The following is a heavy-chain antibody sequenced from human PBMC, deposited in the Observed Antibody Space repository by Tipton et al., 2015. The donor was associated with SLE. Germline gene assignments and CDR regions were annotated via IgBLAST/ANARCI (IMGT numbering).Heavy chain of an antibody. CDR1: GGSISSYY. CDR3: AKDRSGSTGLHFVY. D-gene: IGHD6-19*01. J-gene: IGHJ4*02. V-gene: IGHV4-4*07. CDR2: IYTSGST. Sequence: TLSLTCTVSGGSISSYYWSWIRQPAGKGLEWIGRIYTSGSTNYNPSLKSRVTMSVDTSKNQFSLKLSSVTAADTAVYYCAKDRSGSTGLHFVYWGQGPLVTVPS.